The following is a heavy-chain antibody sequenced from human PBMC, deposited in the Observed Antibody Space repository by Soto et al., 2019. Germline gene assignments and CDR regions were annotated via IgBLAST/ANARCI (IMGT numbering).Heavy chain of an antibody. CDR3: APWFGAFDY. J-gene: IGHJ4*02. Sequence: QVQLVESGGGVVQPGRSLRLSCAASGFTFSSYGMHWVRQAPGKGLEWVAVISYDGSNKYYADPVKGRFTISRDNSKNTLYLQMNSLRAEDTAVYYCAPWFGAFDYWGQGTLVTVSS. D-gene: IGHD3-10*01. CDR2: ISYDGSNK. CDR1: GFTFSSYG. V-gene: IGHV3-30*03.